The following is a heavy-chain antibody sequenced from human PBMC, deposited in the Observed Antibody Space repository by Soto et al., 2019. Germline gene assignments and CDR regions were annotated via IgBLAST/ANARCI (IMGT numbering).Heavy chain of an antibody. J-gene: IGHJ5*01. D-gene: IGHD3-3*01. CDR3: ARDVTIFDWPWFDP. Sequence: PSETLSLTCTVSGGSISSCYWSWIRQPPGKGLEWIGYIYYSGSTNYNPSLKSRVTISVDTSKNQFSLKLSSVTAADTAVYYCARDVTIFDWPWFDPWGQGTLVTVSS. V-gene: IGHV4-59*01. CDR2: IYYSGST. CDR1: GGSISSCY.